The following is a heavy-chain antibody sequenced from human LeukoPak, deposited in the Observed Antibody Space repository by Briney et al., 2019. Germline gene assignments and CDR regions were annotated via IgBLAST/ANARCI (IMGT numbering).Heavy chain of an antibody. D-gene: IGHD3-10*01. CDR2: ISGDGGST. J-gene: IGHJ6*03. V-gene: IGHV3-43*02. Sequence: PGGSLRLSCAASGFTFDDYAMHWVRQAPGKGLEWVSLISGDGGSTYYADSVKGRFTISRDNSKNSLYLQMNSPRTEDTALYYCAKDYGSGTYYYMDVWGKGTTVTVSS. CDR1: GFTFDDYA. CDR3: AKDYGSGTYYYMDV.